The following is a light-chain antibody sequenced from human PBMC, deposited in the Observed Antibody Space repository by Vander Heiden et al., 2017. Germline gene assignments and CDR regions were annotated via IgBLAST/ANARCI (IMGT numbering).Light chain of an antibody. CDR2: DAS. CDR1: QDISNY. Sequence: DIQMTPSPSSLSASVGDRVTITCQASQDISNYLNWYQQKPGKAPKLLIYDASNLETGVPSRFSGSGSGTDFTFTISSLQPEDIATYYCQQDDNLPFTFGAGTKVEIK. J-gene: IGKJ4*01. CDR3: QQDDNLPFT. V-gene: IGKV1-33*01.